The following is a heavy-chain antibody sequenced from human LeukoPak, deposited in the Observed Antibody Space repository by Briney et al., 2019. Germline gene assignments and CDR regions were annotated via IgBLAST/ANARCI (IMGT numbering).Heavy chain of an antibody. CDR2: IIPTLGIA. V-gene: IGHV1-69*02. CDR1: GDTFSSYT. CDR3: ANAPYIDV. Sequence: SVKVSCKDSGDTFSSYTISWVRQAPGQGLEWMGRIIPTLGIANYAQKFQGRVTITADKSPSTAYMELSSLRSEDTAVYYCANAPYIDVWRKGTTVTVS. J-gene: IGHJ6*03.